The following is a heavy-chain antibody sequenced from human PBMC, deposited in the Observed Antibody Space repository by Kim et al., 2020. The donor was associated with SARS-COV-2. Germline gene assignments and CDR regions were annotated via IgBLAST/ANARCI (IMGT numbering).Heavy chain of an antibody. CDR2: IYYSGST. CDR1: GGSISSSSYY. Sequence: SETLSLTCTVSGGSISSSSYYWGWIRQPPGKGLEWIGSIYYSGSTYYNPSRKSRVTISVDTSKNQFSLKMSSVTATDTAVYYCAKQGSTTWFDPWGQGTLVAVSS. D-gene: IGHD1-1*01. V-gene: IGHV4-39*01. J-gene: IGHJ5*02. CDR3: AKQGSTTWFDP.